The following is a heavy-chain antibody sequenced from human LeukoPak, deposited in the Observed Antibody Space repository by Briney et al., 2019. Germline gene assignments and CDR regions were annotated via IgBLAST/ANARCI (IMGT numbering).Heavy chain of an antibody. V-gene: IGHV2-70*11. CDR3: ARSPSYSSSFDY. Sequence: SGPALVKPTQTLTLTCTFSGFSLSTSGMCVSWIRQPPGKALEWLARIDWDDDKYYSTSLKTRLTISKDTSKNQVVLTMTNTDPVDTATYYCARSPSYSSSFDYWGQGTLVTVSS. D-gene: IGHD6-13*01. CDR1: GFSLSTSGMC. CDR2: IDWDDDK. J-gene: IGHJ4*02.